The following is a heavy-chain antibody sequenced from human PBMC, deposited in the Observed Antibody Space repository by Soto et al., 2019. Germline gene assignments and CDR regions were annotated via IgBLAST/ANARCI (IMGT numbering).Heavy chain of an antibody. CDR2: IKQDGSEK. D-gene: IGHD3-3*01. CDR1: GITFSNYW. Sequence: EGHLVESGGGLVQPGGSLRLSCAASGITFSNYWMTWVRQAPGKGLEWVANIKQDGSEKYYVDSVKGRFTISRDNAKNSLYLQMNSLRAEDTAVYYCARDQDDSSDAFDIWGQGTMVTVSS. V-gene: IGHV3-7*01. CDR3: ARDQDDSSDAFDI. J-gene: IGHJ3*02.